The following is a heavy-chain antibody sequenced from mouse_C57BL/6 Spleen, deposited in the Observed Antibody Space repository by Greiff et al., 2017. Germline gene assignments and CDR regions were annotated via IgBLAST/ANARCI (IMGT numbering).Heavy chain of an antibody. CDR3: AREEETFAY. Sequence: EVQLQQSGPELVKPGASVKISCKASGYTFTDYYMNWVKQSHGKSLEWIGDINPNNGGTSYNQKFKGKATLTVDKSSSTAYMELRSLTSEDSAVYYCAREEETFAYWGQGTLVTVSA. CDR1: GYTFTDYY. CDR2: INPNNGGT. J-gene: IGHJ3*01. V-gene: IGHV1-26*01.